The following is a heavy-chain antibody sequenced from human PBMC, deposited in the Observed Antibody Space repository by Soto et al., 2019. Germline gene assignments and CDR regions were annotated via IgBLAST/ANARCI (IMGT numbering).Heavy chain of an antibody. J-gene: IGHJ5*02. Sequence: ETLSLTCAVSGYSISSGYYWGWIRQPPGRGLEWIGSISHSGTTYYNPSLRSRVTISIDTSNNQFSLKLSSVTAADTAVYYCARASGGNSGWGHWSDPWGQGTLVTVSS. D-gene: IGHD2-21*02. CDR3: ARASGGNSGWGHWSDP. CDR2: ISHSGTT. CDR1: GYSISSGYY. V-gene: IGHV4-38-2*01.